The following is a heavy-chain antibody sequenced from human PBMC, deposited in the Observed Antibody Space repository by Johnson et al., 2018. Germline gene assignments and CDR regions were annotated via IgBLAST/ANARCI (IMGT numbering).Heavy chain of an antibody. V-gene: IGHV3-20*04. D-gene: IGHD1/OR15-1a*01. CDR3: ARAVREQFYEVYYYYGMDV. Sequence: VQLGESGGGVVRPRGSLRLCCAASGFTFDDYGLSWVRQAPGKGLEGVSGINGTGISTRSAVSVRGRLHRPRDNAKNSLYLQMNSLRPEDTALYYCARAVREQFYEVYYYYGMDVWGQGTTVTVSS. J-gene: IGHJ6*02. CDR2: INGTGIST. CDR1: GFTFDDYG.